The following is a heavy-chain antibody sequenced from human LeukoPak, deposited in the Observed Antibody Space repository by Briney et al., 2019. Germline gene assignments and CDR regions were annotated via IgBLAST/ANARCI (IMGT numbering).Heavy chain of an antibody. CDR1: GGSFSGYY. CDR2: INHSGST. Sequence: PSETLSLTCAVYGGSFSGYYWSWIRQPPGKGLEWIGEINHSGSTNYSPSLKSRVTISVDTSKNQFSLKLSSVTAADTAVYYCARGFQSGIGELFGNWFDPWGQGTLVTVSS. D-gene: IGHD3-10*01. CDR3: ARGFQSGIGELFGNWFDP. J-gene: IGHJ5*02. V-gene: IGHV4-34*01.